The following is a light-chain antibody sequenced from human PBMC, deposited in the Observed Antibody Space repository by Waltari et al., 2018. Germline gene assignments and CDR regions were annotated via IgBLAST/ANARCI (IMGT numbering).Light chain of an antibody. CDR1: QGIGND. Sequence: DIQLTQSPSSLSASVGHRVTITCRASQGIGNDLGWYQQKPGTAPQRLIYAATSLQSWVPSRFSGRGAGTEFTLTIHGLQPEDFATYYCLHYLNYPPTFGQGTKVEIK. J-gene: IGKJ1*01. V-gene: IGKV1-17*01. CDR3: LHYLNYPPT. CDR2: AAT.